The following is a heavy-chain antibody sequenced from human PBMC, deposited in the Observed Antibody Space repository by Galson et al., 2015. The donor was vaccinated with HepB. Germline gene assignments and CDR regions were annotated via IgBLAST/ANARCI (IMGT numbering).Heavy chain of an antibody. CDR2: IYSGGST. Sequence: ETLSLTCTVSGGSISSRSYYWAWIRQPPGEGLEWIGNIYSGGSTHYNPSLKSRVTISVDTSKNQFSLKLSSVTAADTAVYYCSKGLLVYYGMDVWGQGTTVTVSS. CDR1: GGSISSRSYY. CDR3: SKGLLVYYGMDV. D-gene: IGHD6-19*01. J-gene: IGHJ6*02. V-gene: IGHV4-39*07.